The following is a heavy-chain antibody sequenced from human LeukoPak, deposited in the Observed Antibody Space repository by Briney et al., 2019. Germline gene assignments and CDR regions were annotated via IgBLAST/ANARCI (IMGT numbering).Heavy chain of an antibody. J-gene: IGHJ4*02. CDR3: ARASTGTTWYFDY. D-gene: IGHD1-7*01. Sequence: SETLSLTCTVSGGSISSYYWSWIRQPPGKGLEWIGYIYYSGSTNYNPSLKSRVTISVDTSKNQFSLKLSSVTAADTAVYYCARASTGTTWYFDYWGQGTLVTVSS. V-gene: IGHV4-59*01. CDR2: IYYSGST. CDR1: GGSISSYY.